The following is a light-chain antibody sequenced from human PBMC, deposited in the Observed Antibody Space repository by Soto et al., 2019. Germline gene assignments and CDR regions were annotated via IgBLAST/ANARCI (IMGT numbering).Light chain of an antibody. CDR3: CSSAGSRILSWV. J-gene: IGLJ3*02. Sequence: QSALTQPASVSGSPGQSINISCTGTSSDVGGYDRVSWYQQHPGKAPKLLIYEGTKRPPGISKRLSGSKSGNTASLTISGLQAEDEADYYCCSSAGSRILSWVFGGGTKLTVL. CDR1: SSDVGGYDR. V-gene: IGLV2-23*01. CDR2: EGT.